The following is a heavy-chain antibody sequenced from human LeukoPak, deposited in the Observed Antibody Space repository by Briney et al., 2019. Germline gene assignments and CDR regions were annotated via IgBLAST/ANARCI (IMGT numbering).Heavy chain of an antibody. J-gene: IGHJ5*02. Sequence: SETLSLTCTVSGGSISSYYWSWIRQPPGKGLEWIGYIYYSGSTNYKPSLKSRVTISVDRSKNQFSLKMRSVTAADTAVYFCARGLAARFDPWGQGTLVTVSS. D-gene: IGHD6-6*01. V-gene: IGHV4-59*12. CDR2: IYYSGST. CDR1: GGSISSYY. CDR3: ARGLAARFDP.